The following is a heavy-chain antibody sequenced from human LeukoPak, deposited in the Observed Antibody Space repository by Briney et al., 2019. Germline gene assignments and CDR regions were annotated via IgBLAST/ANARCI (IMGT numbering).Heavy chain of an antibody. J-gene: IGHJ4*02. CDR3: AREAVAGNAATDY. V-gene: IGHV1-2*02. D-gene: IGHD6-19*01. CDR1: GYTFTVYY. Sequence: ASVKVSCKASGYTFTVYYMHWVRQAPGQGLEWMGWINPNSGGTNYAQKFQGRVTMTRDTSISTAYMELSRLRSDDTAVYYCAREAVAGNAATDYWGQGTLVTVSS. CDR2: INPNSGGT.